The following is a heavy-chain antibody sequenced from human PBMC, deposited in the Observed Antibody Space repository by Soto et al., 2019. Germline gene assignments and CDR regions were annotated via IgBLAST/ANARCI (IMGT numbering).Heavy chain of an antibody. CDR1: GGSIRGYY. D-gene: IGHD5-18*01. CDR3: AKDSGYNYGYFRWFDP. J-gene: IGHJ5*02. CDR2: IYYTGST. V-gene: IGHV4-59*01. Sequence: PSETLSLTCTVSGGSIRGYYWSWIRQPPGKELEYIGYIYYTGSTNYNPSLKSRVTISVDTSKSQFSLKLSSVTAADTAVYYCAKDSGYNYGYFRWFDPWGQGTLVTVSS.